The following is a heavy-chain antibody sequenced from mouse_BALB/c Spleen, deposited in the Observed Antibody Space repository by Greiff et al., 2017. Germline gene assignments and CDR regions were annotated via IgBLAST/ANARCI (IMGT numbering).Heavy chain of an antibody. Sequence: VQVVESGAELAKPGASVKMSCKASGYTFTSYWMHWVKQRPGQGLEWIGYINPSTGYTEYNQKFKDKATLTADKSSSTAYMQLSSLTSEDSAVYYCARGIYYDYSWFAYWGQGTLVTVSA. V-gene: IGHV1-7*01. CDR3: ARGIYYDYSWFAY. J-gene: IGHJ3*01. CDR2: INPSTGYT. D-gene: IGHD2-4*01. CDR1: GYTFTSYW.